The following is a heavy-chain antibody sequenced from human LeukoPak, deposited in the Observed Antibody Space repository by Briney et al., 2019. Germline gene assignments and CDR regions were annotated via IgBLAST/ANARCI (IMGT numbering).Heavy chain of an antibody. CDR3: AKYDFWSGYYTDLDY. CDR1: GFTFSSYS. J-gene: IGHJ4*02. D-gene: IGHD3-3*01. Sequence: GGSLRLSCAASGFTFSSYSMNWVRQAPGKGLEWVSSISSSSYIYYADSVKGRFTISRDNSKNTLYLQMNSLRAEDTAVYYCAKYDFWSGYYTDLDYWGQGTLVTVSS. CDR2: ISSSSYI. V-gene: IGHV3-21*04.